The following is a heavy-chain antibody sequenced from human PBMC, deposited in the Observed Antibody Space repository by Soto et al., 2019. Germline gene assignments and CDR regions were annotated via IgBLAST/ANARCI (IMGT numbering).Heavy chain of an antibody. J-gene: IGHJ4*02. V-gene: IGHV3-66*01. Sequence: GGSLRLSCAASGFTVSSNYMSWVRQAPGKGLEWVSVIYSGGSTYYADSVKGRFTISRDNSKNTLYLQMNSLRAEDTAVYYCARGVTYYDILTGYYWWYFDYWGQGTLVTVSS. CDR3: ARGVTYYDILTGYYWWYFDY. CDR1: GFTVSSNY. D-gene: IGHD3-9*01. CDR2: IYSGGST.